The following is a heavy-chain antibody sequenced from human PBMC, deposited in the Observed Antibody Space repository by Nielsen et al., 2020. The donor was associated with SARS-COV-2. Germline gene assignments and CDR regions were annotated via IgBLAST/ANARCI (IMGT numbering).Heavy chain of an antibody. CDR1: GFMFDNYG. Sequence: GESLKISCAAPGFMFDNYGMSWVRQAPGKGLEWVSGISGSGSTTYYAGSVRGRFTISRDSSNNTLYLHMNSLRAEDTAMYYCVKDTWVTAVNDFDYWGRGTLVTVSS. CDR2: ISGSGSTT. D-gene: IGHD4-11*01. CDR3: VKDTWVTAVNDFDY. V-gene: IGHV3-23*01. J-gene: IGHJ4*02.